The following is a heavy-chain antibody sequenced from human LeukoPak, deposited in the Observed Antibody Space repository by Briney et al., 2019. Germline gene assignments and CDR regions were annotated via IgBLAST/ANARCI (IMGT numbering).Heavy chain of an antibody. CDR1: GYTFTSYY. D-gene: IGHD3-16*01. Sequence: ASVKVSCKASGYTFTSYYMHWVRQAPGQGLEWMGVINPSGDSTTYAQNFQGRVTMTRDTSTSTVYMELRSLRSEDTAIYYCAKLATSDTGETYWGQGTLVTVSS. CDR2: INPSGDST. V-gene: IGHV1-46*01. CDR3: AKLATSDTGETY. J-gene: IGHJ4*02.